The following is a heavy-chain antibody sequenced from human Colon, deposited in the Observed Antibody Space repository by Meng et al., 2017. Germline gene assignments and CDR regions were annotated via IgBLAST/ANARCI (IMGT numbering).Heavy chain of an antibody. CDR2: IYWDDDQ. CDR1: GFSLTTGGVS. Sequence: QITLKETGPALVKPTQPVMLTCTFSGFSLTTGGVSVAWIRHPPGEALEWLALIYWDDDQRYSPSLKNRLAITKDTSKNQVVLTMTNMDPMDTGTYYCAHSPQGYFDYWGPGTLVTVSS. J-gene: IGHJ4*02. CDR3: AHSPQGYFDY. V-gene: IGHV2-5*02.